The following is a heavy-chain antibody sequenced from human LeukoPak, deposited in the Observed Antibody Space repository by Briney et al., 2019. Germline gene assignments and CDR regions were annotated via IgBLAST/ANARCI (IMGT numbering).Heavy chain of an antibody. CDR1: GFTFSSYA. J-gene: IGHJ4*02. D-gene: IGHD5-12*01. V-gene: IGHV3-23*01. CDR2: ISGSGYST. Sequence: GGSLRLSCAASGFTFSSYAMSWVRQAPGKGLEWVSAISGSGYSTYYADSVKDRFTTSRDNSKNTLYLQMNSLRAEDTAVYYCAKEAGYSGYDYPDYWGQGTLVTVSS. CDR3: AKEAGYSGYDYPDY.